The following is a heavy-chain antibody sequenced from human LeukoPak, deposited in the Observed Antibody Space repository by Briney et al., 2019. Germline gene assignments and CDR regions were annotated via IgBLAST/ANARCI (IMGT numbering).Heavy chain of an antibody. D-gene: IGHD4-17*01. Sequence: SETLSLTCTVSGGSISTYYWTWIRQPPGKGPEWIGNIYTSGSTNYIPSLKSRVTISVDTSKNHFSLRLRSVTAADTAVYYCARLTEGDYGDYFDYWGQGTLVTVSS. J-gene: IGHJ4*02. CDR2: IYTSGST. CDR3: ARLTEGDYGDYFDY. V-gene: IGHV4-4*09. CDR1: GGSISTYY.